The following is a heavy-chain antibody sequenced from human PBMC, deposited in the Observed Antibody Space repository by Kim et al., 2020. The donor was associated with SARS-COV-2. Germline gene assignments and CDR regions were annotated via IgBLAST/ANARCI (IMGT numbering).Heavy chain of an antibody. J-gene: IGHJ4*02. CDR3: AKINYYDSSGYPN. D-gene: IGHD3-22*01. V-gene: IGHV3-23*01. Sequence: ADSVNGRFTISRDNSKNTLYLQMNSLRAEDTAVYYCAKINYYDSSGYPNWGQGTLVTVSS.